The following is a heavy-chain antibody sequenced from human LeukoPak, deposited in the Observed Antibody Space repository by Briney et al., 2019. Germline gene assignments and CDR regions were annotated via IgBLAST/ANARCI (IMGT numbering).Heavy chain of an antibody. Sequence: SETLSLTCTVSGGSISSYYWSWIRQPPGKGLEWIGYIYYSGSTNYNPSLKSRVTISVDTSKNQFSLKLSSVTAADTAVYYCARDRGGYDAFDIWGQGTMVTVSP. J-gene: IGHJ3*02. CDR3: ARDRGGYDAFDI. CDR1: GGSISSYY. CDR2: IYYSGST. V-gene: IGHV4-59*01. D-gene: IGHD3-22*01.